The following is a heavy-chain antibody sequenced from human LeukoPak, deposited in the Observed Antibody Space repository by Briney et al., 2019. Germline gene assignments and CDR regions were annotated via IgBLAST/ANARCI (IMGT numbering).Heavy chain of an antibody. CDR1: GGSISSSSYY. Sequence: PSETLSLTCTVSGGSISSSSYYWGWIRQPPGKGLEWIGYIYYSGSTNYNPSLMSRVTISVDTSKNQFSLKLSSVTAADTAMYYCARRYCSSGSCYSGFDYWGQGTLVTVSS. CDR3: ARRYCSSGSCYSGFDY. D-gene: IGHD2-15*01. V-gene: IGHV4-61*05. J-gene: IGHJ4*02. CDR2: IYYSGST.